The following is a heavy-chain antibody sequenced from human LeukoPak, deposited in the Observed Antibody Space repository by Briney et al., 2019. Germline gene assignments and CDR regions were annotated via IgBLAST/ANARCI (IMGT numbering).Heavy chain of an antibody. Sequence: SVKVSCKASGGTFSSYAISWVRQAPGQGLEWMGGIIPIFGTANYAQKFQGRVTITADESTSTAYMELSSLRSEDTAVYYCSSAKYYYYGMDVWGQGTTVTVSS. J-gene: IGHJ6*02. CDR2: IIPIFGTA. V-gene: IGHV1-69*13. CDR1: GGTFSSYA. D-gene: IGHD2-15*01. CDR3: SSAKYYYYGMDV.